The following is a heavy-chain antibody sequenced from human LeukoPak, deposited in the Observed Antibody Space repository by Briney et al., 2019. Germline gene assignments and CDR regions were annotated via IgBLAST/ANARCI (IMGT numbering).Heavy chain of an antibody. D-gene: IGHD1-1*01. V-gene: IGHV3-33*01. CDR2: IWYDGSQK. CDR1: GFTFSNYG. CDR3: AVQLERRRVLDY. Sequence: PGRSLRLSCAASGFTFSNYGMHWVRQAPGKGLEWVAIIWYDGSQKYYADPVKGRFTISRDNSKNTLYLQMNSLRDTAVYFCAVQLERRRVLDYWGQGTLVTVSS. J-gene: IGHJ4*02.